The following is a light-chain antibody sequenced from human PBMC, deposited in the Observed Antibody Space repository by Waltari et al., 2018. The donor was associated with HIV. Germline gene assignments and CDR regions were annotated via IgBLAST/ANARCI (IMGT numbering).Light chain of an antibody. Sequence: EIVFTQSPGTLPLSPGERATLSCRASQSVSSSYSAWYQQKPGQAPRLLIYGASSRATGIPDRFSGSGSGTDFTLTISRLEPEDFAVYYCQQYGSSPLITFGQGTRLEIK. CDR2: GAS. J-gene: IGKJ5*01. CDR3: QQYGSSPLIT. CDR1: QSVSSSY. V-gene: IGKV3-20*01.